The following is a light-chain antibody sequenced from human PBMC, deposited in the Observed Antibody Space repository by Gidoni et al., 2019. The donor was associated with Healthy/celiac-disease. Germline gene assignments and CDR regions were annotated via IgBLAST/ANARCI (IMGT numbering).Light chain of an antibody. CDR2: WAS. Sequence: DIVMTQSPDSLVVYMGERATINCKSSQSVFYSSNTKNYLAWYQQEPGQPPKLLIFWASTRETGVPDRFSGSGSGTDFTLTISRLQAEDVAVYYCQQYDSTPRTFXXXTKVEIK. CDR1: QSVFYSSNTKNY. J-gene: IGKJ1*01. V-gene: IGKV4-1*01. CDR3: QQYDSTPRT.